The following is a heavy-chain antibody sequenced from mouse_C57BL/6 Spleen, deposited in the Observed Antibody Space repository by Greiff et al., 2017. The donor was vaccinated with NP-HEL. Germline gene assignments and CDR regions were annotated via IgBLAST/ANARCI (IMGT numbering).Heavy chain of an antibody. Sequence: DVMLVESGGGLVKPGGSLKLSCAASGFTFSSYAMSWVRQTPEKRLEWVATISDGGSYTYYPDNVKGRFTISRYNAKNNLYLQMSHLKSEDTAMYYCARDQCYLYSMDYWGQGTSVTVSS. V-gene: IGHV5-4*01. CDR2: ISDGGSYT. CDR1: GFTFSSYA. D-gene: IGHD5-5*01. J-gene: IGHJ4*01. CDR3: ARDQCYLYSMDY.